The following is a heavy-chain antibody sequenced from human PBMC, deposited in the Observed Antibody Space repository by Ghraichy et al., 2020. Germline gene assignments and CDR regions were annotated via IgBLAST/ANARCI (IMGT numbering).Heavy chain of an antibody. CDR1: GFTFSNHG. Sequence: GESLKISCAASGFTFSNHGMHWVRQAPGKGLEWVAVVLSHGGTVYYKDSVKGRFTVSRDNFKNTLYLQMNSLRAEDTAVYYCAKEGGSGTKYLFDYWGQGTLVTVSS. CDR2: VLSHGGTV. D-gene: IGHD3-10*01. V-gene: IGHV3-30*18. CDR3: AKEGGSGTKYLFDY. J-gene: IGHJ4*02.